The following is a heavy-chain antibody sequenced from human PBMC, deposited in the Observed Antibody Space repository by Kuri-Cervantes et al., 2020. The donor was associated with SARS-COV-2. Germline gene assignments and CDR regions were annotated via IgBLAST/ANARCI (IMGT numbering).Heavy chain of an antibody. CDR1: GFTFSSYA. CDR2: ISGSGGST. J-gene: IGHJ4*02. CDR3: AKARGWYSSFFDY. D-gene: IGHD6-19*01. Sequence: GGSLSLSCAASGFTFSSYAMSWVRQAPGKGLEWVSAISGSGGSTYYADSVEGRFTISRDNSKNTLYLQMNSLRAEDTAVYYCAKARGWYSSFFDYWGQGTLVTVSS. V-gene: IGHV3-23*01.